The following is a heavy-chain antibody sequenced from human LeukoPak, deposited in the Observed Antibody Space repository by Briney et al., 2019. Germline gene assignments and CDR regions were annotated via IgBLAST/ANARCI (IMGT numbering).Heavy chain of an antibody. V-gene: IGHV3-7*01. Sequence: QTGGSLRLSCAASGFTFSSYWMSWVRQAPGKGLEWVANIKEDGSEKYYVDSVRGRFTISRDNAKNSLYLYMNSLRAEDTAVYYCARGGSTAMLGNYWGQGTLVTVSS. D-gene: IGHD5-18*01. J-gene: IGHJ4*02. CDR1: GFTFSSYW. CDR2: IKEDGSEK. CDR3: ARGGSTAMLGNY.